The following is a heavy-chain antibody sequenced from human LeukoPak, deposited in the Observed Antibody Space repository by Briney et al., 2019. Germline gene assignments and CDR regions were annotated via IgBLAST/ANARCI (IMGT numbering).Heavy chain of an antibody. CDR3: TTDGGVVQGDDAFDI. D-gene: IGHD3-16*01. CDR2: IKSKTDGGTT. Sequence: PGGSLRLSCAASGFTVSRNYMSWVRQAPGKGLEWVGRIKSKTDGGTTDYAAPVKGRFTISRDDSKNTLYLQMNSLKTEDTAVYYCTTDGGVVQGDDAFDIWGQGTMVTVSS. J-gene: IGHJ3*02. CDR1: GFTVSRNY. V-gene: IGHV3-15*01.